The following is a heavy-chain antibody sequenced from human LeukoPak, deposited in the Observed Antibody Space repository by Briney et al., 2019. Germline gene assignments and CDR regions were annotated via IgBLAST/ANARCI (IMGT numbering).Heavy chain of an antibody. D-gene: IGHD6-6*01. CDR1: GGSFSGYY. V-gene: IGHV4-34*01. J-gene: IGHJ6*03. CDR3: ARGKTYSSSRTYYMDV. Sequence: SETLSLTCAVYGGSFSGYYWSWIRQPPGKGLEWIGEINHSGSTNYNPSLKSRVTISVDTSKNQFSLKLSPVTAADTAVYYCARGKTYSSSRTYYMDVWGKGTTVTVSS. CDR2: INHSGST.